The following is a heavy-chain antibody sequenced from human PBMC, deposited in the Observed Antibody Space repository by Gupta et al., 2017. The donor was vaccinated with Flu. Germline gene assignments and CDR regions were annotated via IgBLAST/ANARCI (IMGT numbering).Heavy chain of an antibody. V-gene: IGHV3-7*01. Sequence: VRQAPGKVLEWVANIKQDGSEKYYVDSVRGRFTISRDNAKNSLYLQMNTLRAEDTALYYSAGDSAGWDSGGYFYWDYFDYWGQGSLVTVSS. D-gene: IGHD3-22*01. CDR3: AGDSAGWDSGGYFYWDYFDY. CDR2: IKQDGSEK. J-gene: IGHJ4*02.